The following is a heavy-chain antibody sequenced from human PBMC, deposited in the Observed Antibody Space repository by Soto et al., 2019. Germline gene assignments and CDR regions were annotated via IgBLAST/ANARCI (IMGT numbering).Heavy chain of an antibody. Sequence: QVQLVQSGAEVKKPGASVRVSCKASGYTFTSYYMHWVRQAPGQGLEWMGIINPSGGSTSYAQKFQGRVTMTRDTSTSTVYMELSSLRSEDTAVYYCARGGYCSGGSCRYYYYYGMDVWGQGTTVTVSS. CDR2: INPSGGST. D-gene: IGHD2-15*01. CDR3: ARGGYCSGGSCRYYYYYGMDV. V-gene: IGHV1-46*01. CDR1: GYTFTSYY. J-gene: IGHJ6*02.